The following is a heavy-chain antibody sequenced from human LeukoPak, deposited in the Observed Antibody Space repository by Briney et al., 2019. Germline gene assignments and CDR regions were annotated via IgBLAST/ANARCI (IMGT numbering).Heavy chain of an antibody. D-gene: IGHD6-13*01. J-gene: IGHJ4*02. CDR1: GYTFTSYA. CDR2: INAGNGNT. CDR3: ARDGEQQLPDY. Sequence: ASVKVSCKASGYTFTSYAMHRVRQAPGQRLEWMGWINAGNGNTKYSQKFQGRVTITRDTSASTAYMELSSLRSEDTAVYYCARDGEQQLPDYWGQGTLVTVSS. V-gene: IGHV1-3*01.